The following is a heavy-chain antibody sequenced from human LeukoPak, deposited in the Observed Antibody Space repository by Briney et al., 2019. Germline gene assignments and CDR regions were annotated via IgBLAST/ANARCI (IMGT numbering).Heavy chain of an antibody. CDR1: GYTFTSYG. CDR2: ISAYNGNT. V-gene: IGHV1-18*01. D-gene: IGHD3-10*01. Sequence: ASVKVSCKASGYTFTSYGISWVRQAPGQGLEWMGWISAYNGNTNYAQKLQGRVTMTTDTSTNTAYMELRSLRSDDTAVYYCARDREDYLGEVFDYWGQGTLVTVSS. CDR3: ARDREDYLGEVFDY. J-gene: IGHJ4*02.